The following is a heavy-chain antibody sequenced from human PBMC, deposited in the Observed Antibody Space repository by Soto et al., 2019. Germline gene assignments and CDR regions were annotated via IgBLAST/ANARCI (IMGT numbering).Heavy chain of an antibody. V-gene: IGHV3-53*01. CDR3: ARVDYGDYGWYFDL. J-gene: IGHJ2*01. D-gene: IGHD4-17*01. CDR2: IYSGGST. Sequence: EVQLVESGGGLIQPGGSLRLSCAASGFTVTNKYMTWVRQAPGKGLEWVSVIYSGGSTSYADSVKCRFTISRDNSKDILYLQMNSLRAEVTAVYYCARVDYGDYGWYFDLCGRGTLVTVSS. CDR1: GFTVTNKY.